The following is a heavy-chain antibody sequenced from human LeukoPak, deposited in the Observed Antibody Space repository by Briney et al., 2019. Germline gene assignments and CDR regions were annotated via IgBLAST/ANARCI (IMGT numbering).Heavy chain of an antibody. D-gene: IGHD1-26*01. CDR1: GGSISSYY. J-gene: IGHJ4*02. CDR2: IHYNGTT. CDR3: VKYSGSYGSDFFDY. Sequence: SETLSLTCTVSGGSISSYYWSWIRQPPGKGLEWIGYIHYNGTTNYNPSLKSRLTISVDTSKNLFSLKLTSVTAADTAVYYCVKYSGSYGSDFFDYWGQGTLVTVSS. V-gene: IGHV4-59*12.